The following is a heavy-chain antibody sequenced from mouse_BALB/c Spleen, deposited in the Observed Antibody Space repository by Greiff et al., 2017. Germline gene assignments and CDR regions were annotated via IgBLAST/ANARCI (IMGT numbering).Heavy chain of an antibody. Sequence: EVQLQQSGTALARPGASVKMSCKASGYTFTSYWMHWVKQRPGQGLEWIGAIYPGNSDTSYNQKFKGKAKLTAVTSTSTAYMELSSLTNEDSAVYYCTRREIYYYGSSYDWYFDVWGAGTTVTVSS. CDR3: TRREIYYYGSSYDWYFDV. V-gene: IGHV1-5*01. CDR1: GYTFTSYW. CDR2: IYPGNSDT. J-gene: IGHJ1*01. D-gene: IGHD1-1*01.